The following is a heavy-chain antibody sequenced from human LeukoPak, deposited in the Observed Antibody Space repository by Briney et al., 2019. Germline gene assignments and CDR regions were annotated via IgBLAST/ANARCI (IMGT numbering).Heavy chain of an antibody. Sequence: GESLKISCKCSGYSFTSYWISWVRQMPGKGLEWMGRIDPSDSYTNYSPSFQGHVTISADKSISTAYLQWSSLKASDTAMYYCARVVIVGATPFDYWGQGTLVTVSS. CDR3: ARVVIVGATPFDY. J-gene: IGHJ4*02. D-gene: IGHD1-26*01. CDR1: GYSFTSYW. V-gene: IGHV5-10-1*01. CDR2: IDPSDSYT.